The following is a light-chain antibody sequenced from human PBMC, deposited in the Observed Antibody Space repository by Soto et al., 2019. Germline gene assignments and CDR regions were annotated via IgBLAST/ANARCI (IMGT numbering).Light chain of an antibody. CDR1: NTDVGGYDR. V-gene: IGLV2-14*01. J-gene: IGLJ3*02. Sequence: QSVLTQPAYASGSPGQSITISCIVTNTDVGGYDRVSWYQHHPGKAPKMLIFEVYNRPSGISDRFSGSKSGDTASLTISGLQAEDEADYYCISYIPSTTTHWVFGGGTKLTVL. CDR3: ISYIPSTTTHWV. CDR2: EVY.